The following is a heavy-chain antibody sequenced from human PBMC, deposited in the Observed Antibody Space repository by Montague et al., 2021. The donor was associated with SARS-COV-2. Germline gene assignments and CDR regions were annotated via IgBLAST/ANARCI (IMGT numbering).Heavy chain of an antibody. CDR2: IYYSGST. CDR3: ARDPWRITIFGVVTRYGMDV. CDR1: GGSVSSGSYY. D-gene: IGHD3-3*01. J-gene: IGHJ6*02. Sequence: SETLSLTCTVSGGSVSSGSYYWSWIRQPPGKGLEWIGYIYYSGSTNSNPSLKSRVTISVDTSKNQFSLKLSSVTAADTAVYYCARDPWRITIFGVVTRYGMDVWGQGTTVTVSS. V-gene: IGHV4-61*01.